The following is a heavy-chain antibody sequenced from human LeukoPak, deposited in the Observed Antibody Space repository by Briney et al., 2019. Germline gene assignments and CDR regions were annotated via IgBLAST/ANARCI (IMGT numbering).Heavy chain of an antibody. CDR1: GFTFSSYW. Sequence: AGGSLRLSCAASGFTFSSYWMSWVRQAPGKGLEWVANIKQDGSEKYYVDSVKGRFTISRDNAKNSLYLQMNSLRAEDTAVYYCARGLGSGWLGPFDYWGQGTLVTVSS. V-gene: IGHV3-7*01. D-gene: IGHD6-19*01. CDR2: IKQDGSEK. CDR3: ARGLGSGWLGPFDY. J-gene: IGHJ4*02.